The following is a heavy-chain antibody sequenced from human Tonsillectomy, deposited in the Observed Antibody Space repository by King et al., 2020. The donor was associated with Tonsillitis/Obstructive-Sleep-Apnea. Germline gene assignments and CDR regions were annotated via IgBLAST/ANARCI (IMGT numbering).Heavy chain of an antibody. CDR2: IYASGST. CDR1: GDSISSYY. V-gene: IGHV4-4*07. Sequence: VQLQESGPGLVKPSETLSLTCIVSGDSISSYYWTWIRPPAGKGLEWIGRIYASGSTNSNPSLKSRVTMSVDTSKNQFSLKLSSVTAADTAVYYCARDTWGWRTNWSAFDYWGQGSLVTVSS. CDR3: ARDTWGWRTNWSAFDY. D-gene: IGHD3-3*01. J-gene: IGHJ4*02.